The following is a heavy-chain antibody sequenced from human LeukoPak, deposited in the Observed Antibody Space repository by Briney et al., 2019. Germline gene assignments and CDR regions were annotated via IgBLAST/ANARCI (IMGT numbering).Heavy chain of an antibody. CDR1: GGSFSGYC. CDR2: INHSGST. CDR3: ARGDDYGDYSLNY. Sequence: SETLSLTCAVYGGSFSGYCWSWIRQPPGKGLEWIGEINHSGSTNYNPSLKSRVTISVDTSKNQFSLKLSSVTAADTAVYYCARGDDYGDYSLNYWGQGTLVTVSS. D-gene: IGHD4-17*01. J-gene: IGHJ4*02. V-gene: IGHV4-34*01.